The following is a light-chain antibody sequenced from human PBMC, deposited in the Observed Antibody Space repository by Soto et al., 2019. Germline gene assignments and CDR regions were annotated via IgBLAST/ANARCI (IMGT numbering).Light chain of an antibody. V-gene: IGKV3-20*01. CDR2: GAS. J-gene: IGKJ5*01. CDR3: QQCGSPST. Sequence: EIVLTQSPGTLSLSPGERATLSCRDSQTFINSLLSWYQQIPGQAPRLLIYGASMRATGIPDRFSGSGSGTDFTLTISRLEPEDSAVYYCQQCGSPSTFGQGTRLEIK. CDR1: QTFINSL.